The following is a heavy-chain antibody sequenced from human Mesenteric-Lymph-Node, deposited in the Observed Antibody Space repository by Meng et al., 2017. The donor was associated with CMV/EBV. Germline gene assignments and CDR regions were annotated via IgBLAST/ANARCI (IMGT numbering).Heavy chain of an antibody. J-gene: IGHJ4*02. CDR1: GDSSSRNNAA. V-gene: IGHV6-1*01. D-gene: IGHD3-16*01. CDR2: TYYRSESYN. Sequence: QTQLQQSGPGLVNASKTLALTCTISGDSSSRNNAAWNWIRQSPSRGLEWLGRTYYRSESYNDYAVSVKSRISVNLDTSKNQLSLHLNFVTPEDTAVYYCAYFGDLPPLWWGQGTLVTVSS. CDR3: AYFGDLPPLW.